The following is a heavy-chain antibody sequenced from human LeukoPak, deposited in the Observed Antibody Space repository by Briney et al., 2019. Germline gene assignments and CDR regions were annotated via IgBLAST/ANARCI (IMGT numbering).Heavy chain of an antibody. Sequence: GGSLRLSCAASGFTFSNHGVHWVRQAPGKGLEWVAIIWYDGSYIYYADSVKGRFTISRDNSKNTLYLQMNSLRAEDTAVYYCAKAKDSSSWYGDAFDIWGQGTMVTVSS. CDR2: IWYDGSYI. V-gene: IGHV3-33*06. D-gene: IGHD6-13*01. J-gene: IGHJ3*02. CDR1: GFTFSNHG. CDR3: AKAKDSSSWYGDAFDI.